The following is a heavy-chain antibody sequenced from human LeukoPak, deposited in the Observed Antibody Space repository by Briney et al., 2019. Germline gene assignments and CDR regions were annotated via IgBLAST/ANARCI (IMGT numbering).Heavy chain of an antibody. Sequence: HTGGSLRLSCAASGFTSSGSAMHWVRQASGKGLEWVGRIRSKANSYATAYAASVKGRFTISRDDSKNTAYLQMNSLKTEDTAVYYCTRIEWELLARDAFDIWGQGTMVTVSS. CDR2: IRSKANSYAT. D-gene: IGHD1-26*01. CDR3: TRIEWELLARDAFDI. V-gene: IGHV3-73*01. CDR1: GFTSSGSA. J-gene: IGHJ3*02.